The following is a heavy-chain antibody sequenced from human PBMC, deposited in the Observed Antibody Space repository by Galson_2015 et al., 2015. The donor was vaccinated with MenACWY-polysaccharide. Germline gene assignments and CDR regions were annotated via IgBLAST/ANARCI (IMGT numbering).Heavy chain of an antibody. D-gene: IGHD3-22*01. V-gene: IGHV1-69*13. Sequence: SVKVSCKASGGTFSSYAISWVRQAPGQGLEWMGGIIPIFGTANYAQKFQGRVTITADESTSTAYMELSSLRSEDTAVYYCARCPMIVCYGMDVWGQGTTVPVSS. J-gene: IGHJ6*02. CDR1: GGTFSSYA. CDR2: IIPIFGTA. CDR3: ARCPMIVCYGMDV.